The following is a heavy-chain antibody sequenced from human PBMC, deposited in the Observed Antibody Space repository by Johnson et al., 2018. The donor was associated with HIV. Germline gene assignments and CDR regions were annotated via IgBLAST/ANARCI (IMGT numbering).Heavy chain of an antibody. Sequence: VQLVESGGGVVRPGGSLRLSCAASGFTFDDYGMSWVRPAPGKGLEWVSGINWNGGSTGYADSVKGRFTISRDNAKNSLYMQMNSLRAEDTYVYYCARDSSSWYPPEDAFDIWGQGTMVTVSS. V-gene: IGHV3-20*04. CDR3: ARDSSSWYPPEDAFDI. J-gene: IGHJ3*02. CDR2: INWNGGST. D-gene: IGHD6-13*01. CDR1: GFTFDDYG.